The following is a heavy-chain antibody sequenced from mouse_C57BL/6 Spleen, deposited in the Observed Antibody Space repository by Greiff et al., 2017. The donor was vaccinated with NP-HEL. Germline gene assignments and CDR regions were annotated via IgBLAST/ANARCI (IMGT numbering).Heavy chain of an antibody. D-gene: IGHD1-1*01. J-gene: IGHJ2*01. V-gene: IGHV1-52*01. Sequence: QVHVKQPGAELVRPGSSVKLSCKASGYTFTSYWMHWVKQRPIQGLEWIGNIDPSDSETHYNQKFKDKATLTVDKSSSTAYMQLSSLTSEDSAVYYCARLLRQYYFDYWGQGTTLTVSS. CDR2: IDPSDSET. CDR1: GYTFTSYW. CDR3: ARLLRQYYFDY.